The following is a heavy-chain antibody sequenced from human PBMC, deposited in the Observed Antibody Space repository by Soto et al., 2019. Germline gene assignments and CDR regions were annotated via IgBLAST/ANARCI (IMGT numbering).Heavy chain of an antibody. J-gene: IGHJ4*02. Sequence: PEGSLRRSGAAGAFSGSNFYLCSMRQVTGRRLEWVSCISTRGSRIFYTDSVKGRFTLSRDNAKYSLSLQMNSLRAEETPVYYCARDRHSGYALGYSGQGTLV. V-gene: IGHV3-11*01. CDR1: AFSGSNFY. CDR3: ARDRHSGYALGY. CDR2: ISTRGSRI. D-gene: IGHD5-12*01.